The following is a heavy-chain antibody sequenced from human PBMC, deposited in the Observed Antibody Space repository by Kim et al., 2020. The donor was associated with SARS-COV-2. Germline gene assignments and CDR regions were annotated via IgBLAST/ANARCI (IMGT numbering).Heavy chain of an antibody. J-gene: IGHJ5*02. CDR2: VHFSGSS. V-gene: IGHV4-59*13. Sequence: SGGSINSYFWTWVRQPPGKGLEWIGNVHFSGSSNYNPSLQSRVTMSVDTSTSQFSLKLTSVTAADTAIYYCARVRSTLSTEWFDPWGQGILAT. CDR3: ARVRSTLSTEWFDP. CDR1: GGSINSYF. D-gene: IGHD2-8*02.